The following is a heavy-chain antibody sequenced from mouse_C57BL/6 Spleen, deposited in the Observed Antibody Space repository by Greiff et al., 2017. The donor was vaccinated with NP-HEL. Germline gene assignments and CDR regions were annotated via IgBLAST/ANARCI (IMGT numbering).Heavy chain of an antibody. V-gene: IGHV1-18*01. Sequence: EVQLQQSGPELVKPGASVKIPCKASGYTFTDYNMDWVKQSHGKSLEWIGDINPNNGGTIYNQKFKGKATLTVDKSSSTAYMELRSLTSEDTAVYYCARGYGSSYVAWFAYWGQGTLVTVSA. CDR3: ARGYGSSYVAWFAY. D-gene: IGHD1-1*01. J-gene: IGHJ3*01. CDR2: INPNNGGT. CDR1: GYTFTDYN.